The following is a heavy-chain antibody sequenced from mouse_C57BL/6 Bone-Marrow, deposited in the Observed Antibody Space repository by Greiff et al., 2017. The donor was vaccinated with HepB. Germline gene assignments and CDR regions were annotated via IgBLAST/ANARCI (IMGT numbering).Heavy chain of an antibody. J-gene: IGHJ4*01. CDR2: INPSNGGT. D-gene: IGHD2-2*01. V-gene: IGHV1-53*01. Sequence: QVQLQQPGTELVKPGASVKLSCKASGYTFTSYWMHWVKQRPGQGLEWIGNINPSNGGTNYNEKFKSKATLTVDKSSSTAYMQLSSLTSEDSAVYYCARGMVTTTRGTSYYYAMDYWGQGTSVTVSS. CDR1: GYTFTSYW. CDR3: ARGMVTTTRGTSYYYAMDY.